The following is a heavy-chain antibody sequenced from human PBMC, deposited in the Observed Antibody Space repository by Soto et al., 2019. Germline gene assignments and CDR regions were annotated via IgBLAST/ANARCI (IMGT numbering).Heavy chain of an antibody. D-gene: IGHD6-13*01. J-gene: IGHJ5*02. CDR3: ARIAGLYNWFDP. Sequence: SETLSLTCAVSGGSISSGGYSWSWIRQPPGKGLEWIGYIYHSGSTYYNPSLKSRVTISVDRSKNQFSLKLSSVTAADTAVYYCARIAGLYNWFDPWGQGTLVTVSS. CDR1: GGSISSGGYS. V-gene: IGHV4-30-2*01. CDR2: IYHSGST.